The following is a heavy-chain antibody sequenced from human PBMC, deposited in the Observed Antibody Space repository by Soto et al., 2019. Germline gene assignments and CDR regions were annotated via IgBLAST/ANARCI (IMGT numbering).Heavy chain of an antibody. CDR3: ARQPGYSYGFDYYYYGMDV. CDR1: GGSISSSSYY. D-gene: IGHD5-18*01. V-gene: IGHV4-39*01. CDR2: IYYSGST. Sequence: SETLSLTCTVSGGSISSSSYYWGWIRQPPGKGLEWIGSIYYSGSTYYNPSLKSRVTISVDTSKNQFSLKLSSVTAADTAVYYCARQPGYSYGFDYYYYGMDVWGQGTTVTVSS. J-gene: IGHJ6*02.